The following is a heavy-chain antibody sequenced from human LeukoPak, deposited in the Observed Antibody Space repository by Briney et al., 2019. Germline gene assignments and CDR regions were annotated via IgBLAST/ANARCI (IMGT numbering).Heavy chain of an antibody. CDR2: IWYDGSNK. Sequence: GGSLRLSCAASGFTFSSYGMHWVRQAPGKGLEWVAVIWYDGSNKYYADSVKGRFTISRDNSKNTLYLQMNSLRAEDAAVYYCAREGPTTVTTDFDYWGQGTLVTVSS. J-gene: IGHJ4*02. CDR1: GFTFSSYG. CDR3: AREGPTTVTTDFDY. V-gene: IGHV3-33*01. D-gene: IGHD4-17*01.